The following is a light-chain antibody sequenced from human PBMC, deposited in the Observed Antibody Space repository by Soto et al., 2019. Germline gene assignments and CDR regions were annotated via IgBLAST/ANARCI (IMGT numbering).Light chain of an antibody. V-gene: IGLV2-8*01. CDR1: SSDVGGYNY. Sequence: QSALTQPPSASGSPRQSVTISCTGTSSDVGGYNYVSWYQQHPGKVPKLLIYEVTRRPSGVPDRFSGSKSGNTASLTVSALQAEDEAHYYCSSYAGNNVVIFGGGTKVTLL. J-gene: IGLJ2*01. CDR3: SSYAGNNVVI. CDR2: EVT.